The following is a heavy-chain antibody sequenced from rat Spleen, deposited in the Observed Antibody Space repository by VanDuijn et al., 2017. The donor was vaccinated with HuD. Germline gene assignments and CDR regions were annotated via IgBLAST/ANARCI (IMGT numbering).Heavy chain of an antibody. V-gene: IGHV2S63*01. J-gene: IGHJ2*01. CDR2: IWIDGNT. Sequence: VQLKESGPALVQPSQTLSLTSHWVRQPPGKGLEWLGVIWIDGNTGYTSALKSRLSISRDTSKSQVFLKMNSLQTEDTAMYFCARFGDYDGSYYLYFDYWGQGVMVTVSS. CDR3: ARFGDYDGSYYLYFDY. D-gene: IGHD1-12*02.